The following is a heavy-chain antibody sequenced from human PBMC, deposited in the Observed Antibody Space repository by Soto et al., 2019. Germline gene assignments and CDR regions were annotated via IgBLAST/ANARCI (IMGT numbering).Heavy chain of an antibody. CDR2: ISGSGGST. V-gene: IGHV3-23*01. Sequence: EVQLLESGGGLVQPGGSLRLSCAASGFTFSSYAMSWVRQAPGKGLEWVSAISGSGGSTYYADSVKGRFTISRDNSKNTLYLQMNSLRAEDTAVYYCAKTGYSSGGSCYSSVGGYYFDYWGQGTLVTVSS. D-gene: IGHD2-15*01. CDR3: AKTGYSSGGSCYSSVGGYYFDY. CDR1: GFTFSSYA. J-gene: IGHJ4*02.